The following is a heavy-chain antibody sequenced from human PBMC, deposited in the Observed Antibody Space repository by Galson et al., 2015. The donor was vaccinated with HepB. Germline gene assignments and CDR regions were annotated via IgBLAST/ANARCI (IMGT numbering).Heavy chain of an antibody. V-gene: IGHV5-51*01. CDR2: IYPGDSDT. CDR3: ARHLAPLGSFDY. J-gene: IGHJ4*02. D-gene: IGHD2-15*01. CDR1: GYSFTTYW. Sequence: QSGAEVKEPGESLKISCKGSGYSFTTYWIGWVRQMPGKGLEWMGIIYPGDSDTRYSPSFQGQVTISADKSINTAYLQWGSLKALDTAMYYCARHLAPLGSFDYWGQGTLVTVSS.